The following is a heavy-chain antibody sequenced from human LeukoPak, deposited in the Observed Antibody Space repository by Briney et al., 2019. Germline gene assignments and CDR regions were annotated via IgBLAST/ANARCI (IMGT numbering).Heavy chain of an antibody. V-gene: IGHV4-39*01. CDR1: GGSISSSYHY. J-gene: IGHJ4*02. CDR3: ARRYCSGSNCYFFDY. D-gene: IGHD2-2*01. Sequence: SETLSLTCTVSGGSISSSYHYWGWIRQPPGKGLEWIGTVYYSGSTFYNPSLKSRATISVDTSKNQFSLKLTSVTAADTAVYFCARRYCSGSNCYFFDYWGQGTPVTVSS. CDR2: VYYSGST.